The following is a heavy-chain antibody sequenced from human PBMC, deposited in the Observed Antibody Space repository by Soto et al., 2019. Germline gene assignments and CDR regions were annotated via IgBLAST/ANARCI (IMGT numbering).Heavy chain of an antibody. Sequence: SETLSLTCTVSDGSISSSAWWTWVRQPPGKGLEWIGEIYHSGNTNYNPSLRSRVTILVDKSKNQFSLTLSSVTAADTAVYYCARSNYCSSTSCHSSHWGQGTLVTVSS. CDR2: IYHSGNT. CDR1: DGSISSSAW. J-gene: IGHJ4*02. V-gene: IGHV4-4*02. D-gene: IGHD2-2*01. CDR3: ARSNYCSSTSCHSSH.